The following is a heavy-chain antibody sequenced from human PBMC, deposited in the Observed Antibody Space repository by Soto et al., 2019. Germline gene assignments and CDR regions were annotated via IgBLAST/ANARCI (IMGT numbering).Heavy chain of an antibody. D-gene: IGHD2-2*01. CDR2: ISVYNGNT. CDR1: GYTFAKYG. Sequence: ASVKVSCKASGYTFAKYGISWVRQAPGQGLEWMGWISVYNGNTNFAQNLQGRVTMTTDTSTNTAYMELSSLRSEDTAVYYCARVVGCSSTSCYLSPHYYYYMDVWGKGTTVTVSS. J-gene: IGHJ6*03. CDR3: ARVVGCSSTSCYLSPHYYYYMDV. V-gene: IGHV1-18*01.